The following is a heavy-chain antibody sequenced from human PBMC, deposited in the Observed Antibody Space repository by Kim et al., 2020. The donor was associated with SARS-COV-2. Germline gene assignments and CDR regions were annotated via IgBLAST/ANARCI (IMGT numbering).Heavy chain of an antibody. CDR2: MNPNSGNT. D-gene: IGHD3-3*01. Sequence: ASVKVSCKASGYTFTSYDINWVRQATGQGLEWMGWMNPNSGNTGYAQKFQGRVTMTRNTSISTAYMELSSLRSEDTAVYYCARVPHLDFWSGYYSLNYYYYYGMDVWGQGTTITVSS. J-gene: IGHJ6*02. CDR1: GYTFTSYD. CDR3: ARVPHLDFWSGYYSLNYYYYYGMDV. V-gene: IGHV1-8*01.